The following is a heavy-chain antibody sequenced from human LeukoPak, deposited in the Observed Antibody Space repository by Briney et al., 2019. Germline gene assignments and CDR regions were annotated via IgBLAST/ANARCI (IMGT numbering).Heavy chain of an antibody. CDR3: AKELYNYGDYGAEGLDV. V-gene: IGHV3-30*18. CDR2: ISYDGSSE. J-gene: IGHJ6*02. Sequence: GGSLRLSCAASGFTFSSYGMHWVRQAPGKGLEWVALISYDGSSEYYAGSVRGRFTISRDNSKITVYLQMNSLKAEDTAVYYCAKELYNYGDYGAEGLDVGGQGTTVTVS. CDR1: GFTFSSYG. D-gene: IGHD4-17*01.